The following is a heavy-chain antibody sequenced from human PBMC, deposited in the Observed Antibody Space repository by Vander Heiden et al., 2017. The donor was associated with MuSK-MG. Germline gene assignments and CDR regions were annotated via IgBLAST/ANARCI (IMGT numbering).Heavy chain of an antibody. V-gene: IGHV3-23*01. CDR2: ITAGGDNT. D-gene: IGHD7-27*01. CDR1: GFTCSLQP. J-gene: IGHJ4*02. Sequence: EVQLLESGGGLVQPGGSLRLPCADSGFTCSLQPLTWVRQAPGKGLGWVSVITAGGDNTYYTDSVKGRFTISRDNSKNTLYLQMTSLRAEDTAVYYCAKNNWGYSDYWGQGTLVTVSS. CDR3: AKNNWGYSDY.